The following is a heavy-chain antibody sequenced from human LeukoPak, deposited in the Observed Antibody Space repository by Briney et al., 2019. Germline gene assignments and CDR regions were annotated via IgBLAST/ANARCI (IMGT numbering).Heavy chain of an antibody. CDR2: MSYSGTT. Sequence: SETLSLTCAVSGGSISSYSWSWVRQPPGKGLEWIAYMSYSGTTNYNPSLKSRVTISVDTSKKQFSLKLSSVTAADTAVYYCARHEGKLWFGETAMNYWGQGTLVTVSS. CDR3: ARHEGKLWFGETAMNY. V-gene: IGHV4-59*08. J-gene: IGHJ4*02. D-gene: IGHD3-10*01. CDR1: GGSISSYS.